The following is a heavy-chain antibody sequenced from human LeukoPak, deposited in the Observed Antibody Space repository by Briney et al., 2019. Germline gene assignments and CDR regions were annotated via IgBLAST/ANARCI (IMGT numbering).Heavy chain of an antibody. CDR3: AKDWGYCSGGSCYYYYYMDV. D-gene: IGHD2-15*01. CDR1: GFAFSSYG. CDR2: ISASGSKP. Sequence: PGGSLRLSCAASGFAFSSYGMSWVRQAPGKGLEWVAAISASGSKPHYSDSVKGRFFISRDNSKNTLYLQMNSLRAEDTAVYYCAKDWGYCSGGSCYYYYYMDVWGKGTTVTVSS. V-gene: IGHV3-23*01. J-gene: IGHJ6*03.